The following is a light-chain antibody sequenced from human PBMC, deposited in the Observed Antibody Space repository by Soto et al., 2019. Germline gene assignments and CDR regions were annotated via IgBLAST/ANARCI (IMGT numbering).Light chain of an antibody. CDR1: QSISNH. J-gene: IGKJ1*01. V-gene: IGKV1-39*01. CDR3: QQSYSSPPS. CDR2: AAS. Sequence: DIQMTQSPSSLSASVEDRVIITCRASQSISNHLNWYQQKPGKAPKLLIFAASSLQSGVPSRFSVSRSGPDFTLTISSLQPEDFATYDCQQSYSSPPSFGQGTKVEIK.